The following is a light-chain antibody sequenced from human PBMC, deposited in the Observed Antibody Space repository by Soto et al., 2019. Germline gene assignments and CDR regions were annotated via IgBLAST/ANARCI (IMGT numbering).Light chain of an antibody. CDR3: SSYTSSSTLYV. CDR2: EVT. J-gene: IGLJ1*01. V-gene: IGLV2-14*01. Sequence: QSSLTQSASLSGSPGQSITISCTGTSSDVGGYNYVCWYKQHPGKAPQLMIYEVTNRPSGVSDRFSGSKSGNTASLTISGLQAEDEADYYCSSYTSSSTLYVFGTGTKVTVL. CDR1: SSDVGGYNY.